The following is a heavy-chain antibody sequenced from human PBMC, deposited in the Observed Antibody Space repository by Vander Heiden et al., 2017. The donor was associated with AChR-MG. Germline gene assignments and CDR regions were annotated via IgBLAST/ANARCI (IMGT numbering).Heavy chain of an antibody. J-gene: IGHJ4*02. CDR1: GGTFNSYP. CDR2: IIPFVDKA. V-gene: IGHV1-69*04. Sequence: QVQLVQPGAEVKKPGSSVRVSCKASGGTFNSYPIRWVRQAPGQGLEWMGRIIPFVDKANYAQKFQGRVTITADKSTRTTYMDLSGLRSEDTAMYYCARSPGYTGRDAQLAHWGQGTLVTVST. D-gene: IGHD2-2*01. CDR3: ARSPGYTGRDAQLAH.